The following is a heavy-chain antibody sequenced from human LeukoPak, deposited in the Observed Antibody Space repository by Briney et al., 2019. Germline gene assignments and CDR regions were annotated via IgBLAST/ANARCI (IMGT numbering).Heavy chain of an antibody. Sequence: PGGSLRLSCAASGFFVSNNYMSWVRQAPGKGLEWISGIYSGGGTYYADSVRGRVTISRDNSKNTLYLQMNPLSAADTAVYYCAIDGGYGCGGECLSGRQAYYGIVVWGGGTTVSVSS. J-gene: IGHJ6*01. D-gene: IGHD2-15*01. V-gene: IGHV3-53*01. CDR3: AIDGGYGCGGECLSGRQAYYGIVV. CDR2: IYSGGGT. CDR1: GFFVSNNY.